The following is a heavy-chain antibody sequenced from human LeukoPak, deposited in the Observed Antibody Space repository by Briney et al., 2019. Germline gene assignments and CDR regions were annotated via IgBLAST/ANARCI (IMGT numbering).Heavy chain of an antibody. V-gene: IGHV1-18*01. D-gene: IGHD6-19*01. Sequence: ASVKVSCKASGYTFTSYGISWVRQAPGQGLEWMGWISAYNGNTNHAQKLQGRVTMTTDTSTSTAYMELRSLRSDDTAVYYYARKLGIAVAATDDFDYWGRGTLVTVSS. CDR3: ARKLGIAVAATDDFDY. CDR2: ISAYNGNT. J-gene: IGHJ4*02. CDR1: GYTFTSYG.